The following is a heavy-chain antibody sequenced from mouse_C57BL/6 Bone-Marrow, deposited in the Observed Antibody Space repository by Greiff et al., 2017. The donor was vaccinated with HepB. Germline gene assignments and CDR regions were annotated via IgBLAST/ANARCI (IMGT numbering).Heavy chain of an antibody. J-gene: IGHJ1*03. Sequence: QVQLQQPGTELVKPGASVKLSSKASGYTFPSYWMHWVMQRPGQGLEWIGNINPSNGGTNYNEKFKSKATLTVDKSSSTAYMQLSSLTSEDSAVYYCARKHYGYPYWHFDLWCTGTPAIVS. D-gene: IGHD2-2*01. CDR2: INPSNGGT. CDR3: ARKHYGYPYWHFDL. CDR1: GYTFPSYW. V-gene: IGHV1-53*01.